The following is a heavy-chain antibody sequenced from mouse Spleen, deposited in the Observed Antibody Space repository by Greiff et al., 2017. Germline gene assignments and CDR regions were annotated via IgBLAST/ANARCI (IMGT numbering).Heavy chain of an antibody. V-gene: IGHV1-7*01. CDR2: INPSSGYT. CDR1: GYTFTSYW. CDR3: ARAGLGLYYFDY. Sequence: QVQLQQSGAELAKPGASVKLSCKASGYTFTSYWMHWVKQRPGQGLEWIGYINPSSGYTKYNQKFKDKATLTADKSSGTAYMQLSSLTYEDSAVYYCARAGLGLYYFDYWGQGTTLTVSS. D-gene: IGHD4-1*01. J-gene: IGHJ2*01.